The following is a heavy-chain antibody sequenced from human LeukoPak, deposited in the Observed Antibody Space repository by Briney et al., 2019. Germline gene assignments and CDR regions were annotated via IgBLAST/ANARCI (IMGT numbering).Heavy chain of an antibody. J-gene: IGHJ4*02. Sequence: ASVKVSCKASGGTFSSYAISWVRQAPGQGLEWMGIINPSGGSTSYAQKFQGRVTMTRDMSTSTVYMELSSLRSEDTAVYYCARWDSSSAWGQGTLVTVSS. D-gene: IGHD6-6*01. V-gene: IGHV1-46*01. CDR2: INPSGGST. CDR1: GGTFSSYA. CDR3: ARWDSSSA.